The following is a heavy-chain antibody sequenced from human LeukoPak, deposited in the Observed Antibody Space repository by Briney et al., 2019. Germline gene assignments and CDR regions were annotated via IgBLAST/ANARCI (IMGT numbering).Heavy chain of an antibody. CDR3: ARVDCSGGSCYSGFDY. CDR1: GHTFTSYD. J-gene: IGHJ4*02. Sequence: ASVKVSCKASGHTFTSYDINWVRQATGQGLEWMGWMNPNSGNTGYAQKFQGRVTMTRNTSISTAYMELSSLRSEDTAVYYCARVDCSGGSCYSGFDYWGQGTLVTVSS. D-gene: IGHD2-15*01. V-gene: IGHV1-8*01. CDR2: MNPNSGNT.